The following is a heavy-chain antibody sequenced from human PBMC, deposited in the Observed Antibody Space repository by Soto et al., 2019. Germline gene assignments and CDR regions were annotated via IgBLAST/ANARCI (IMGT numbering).Heavy chain of an antibody. CDR1: GFTFGYFS. J-gene: IGHJ4*02. CDR3: TREIPYFDS. CDR2: IRSKDYGGTT. V-gene: IGHV3-49*02. Sequence: GGSLRLSCATSGFTFGYFSISWVRQAPGRGLEWVGFIRSKDYGGTTEYAASVKGRFAISRDDSTGIAYLQMNSLKIEDTAVYYCTREIPYFDSWGLGTLVTVSS.